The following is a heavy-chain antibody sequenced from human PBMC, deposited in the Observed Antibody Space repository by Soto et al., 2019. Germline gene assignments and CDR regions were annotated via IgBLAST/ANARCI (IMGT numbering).Heavy chain of an antibody. CDR1: GFTFTNIW. Sequence: GGPLRLSCAAYGFTFTNIWRSWVRQAPGQGLEGVGHIKSRADDGTADYAATLKGRLTISRDDLKNMLYTHLKRQKTEYTAVYFCATAGIASRPPYNYWGQGTLV. D-gene: IGHD6-13*01. CDR3: ATAGIASRPPYNY. V-gene: IGHV3-15*01. CDR2: IKSRADDGTA. J-gene: IGHJ4*02.